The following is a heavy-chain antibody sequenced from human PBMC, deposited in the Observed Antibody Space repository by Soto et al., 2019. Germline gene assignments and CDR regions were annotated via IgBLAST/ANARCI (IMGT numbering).Heavy chain of an antibody. Sequence: QVQLQESGPGLVKPSQTLSLTCTVSGGSINSGGYCWSWIRQHPGKGLDWIGCISYGGSTSYNPSLKSRVTISVDTSKNQFSLKLTSVPAADTAVYYCSRGTLVWGQGALITVSS. CDR2: ISYGGST. D-gene: IGHD3-10*01. J-gene: IGHJ4*02. CDR1: GGSINSGGYC. CDR3: SRGTLV. V-gene: IGHV4-31*03.